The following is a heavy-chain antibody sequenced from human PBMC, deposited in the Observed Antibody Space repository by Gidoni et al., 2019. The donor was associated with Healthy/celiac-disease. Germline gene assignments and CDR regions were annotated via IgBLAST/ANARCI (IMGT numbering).Heavy chain of an antibody. CDR2: IIPYFGTA. Sequence: QVQLVQSGAEVTKPGSSVKVSCKASGGTFSSYAISWVRQAPGQGLEWMGGIIPYFGTANYAQKFQGRVTSTADKSTSTAYMELGSLRSEDTAVYYCAREHCTNGVCYWRSLDIWGQGTMVTVSS. D-gene: IGHD2-8*01. J-gene: IGHJ3*02. V-gene: IGHV1-69*06. CDR1: GGTFSSYA. CDR3: AREHCTNGVCYWRSLDI.